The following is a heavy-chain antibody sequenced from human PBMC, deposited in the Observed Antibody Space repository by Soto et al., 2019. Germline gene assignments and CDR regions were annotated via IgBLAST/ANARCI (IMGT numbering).Heavy chain of an antibody. CDR3: ARDLLPNYYDSSGSS. D-gene: IGHD3-22*01. CDR2: ISSSSSYI. CDR1: GFTFSSYS. V-gene: IGHV3-21*01. Sequence: GGSLRLSCAASGFTFSSYSMNWVRQAPGKGLEWVSSISSSSSYIYYADSVKGRFTISRDNAKNSLYLQMNSLRAEDTAVYYCARDLLPNYYDSSGSSWGQGTLVTVSS. J-gene: IGHJ4*02.